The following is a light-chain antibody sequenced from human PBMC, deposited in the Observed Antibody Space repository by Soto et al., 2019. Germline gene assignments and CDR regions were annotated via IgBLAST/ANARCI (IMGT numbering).Light chain of an antibody. Sequence: EIVLTQSPGTLSLSPGXRATLSCRASQSVSSSYLAWYQQKPGQAPRLLIYGASSRATGIPDRFSGSGSGTDFTLTISRLEPEDFAVYYCQQYGSSSVTFGQGTKVDIK. CDR3: QQYGSSSVT. J-gene: IGKJ1*01. CDR1: QSVSSSY. V-gene: IGKV3-20*01. CDR2: GAS.